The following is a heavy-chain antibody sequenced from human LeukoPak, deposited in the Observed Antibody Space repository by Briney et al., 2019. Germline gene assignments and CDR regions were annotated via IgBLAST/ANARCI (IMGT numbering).Heavy chain of an antibody. V-gene: IGHV4-61*02. J-gene: IGHJ4*02. D-gene: IGHD3-22*01. CDR2: IYTSGST. Sequence: TLSLTCTVSGGSISSGSYYWSWVRQPAGKGLEWIGRIYTSGSTNYNPSLKSRVTISVDTSKNQFSLKLSSVTAADTAVYYCASDLEIAFDYWGQGTLVTVSS. CDR1: GGSISSGSYY. CDR3: ASDLEIAFDY.